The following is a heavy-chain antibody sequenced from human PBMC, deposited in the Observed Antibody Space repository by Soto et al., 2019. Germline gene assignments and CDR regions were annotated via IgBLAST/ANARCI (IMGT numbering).Heavy chain of an antibody. CDR1: GGSISSYY. Sequence: SETLSLTCTVSGGSISSYYWSWIRQPPGKGLEWIGYIYYSGSTNYNPSLKSRVTISVDTSKNQFSLKLSSVTAADTAVYYCARGGATTQRAFDIWGQGTMVTVS. CDR2: IYYSGST. J-gene: IGHJ3*02. D-gene: IGHD5-12*01. CDR3: ARGGATTQRAFDI. V-gene: IGHV4-59*01.